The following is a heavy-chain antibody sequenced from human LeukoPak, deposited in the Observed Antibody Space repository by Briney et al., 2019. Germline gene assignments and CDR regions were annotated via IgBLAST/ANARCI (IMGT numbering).Heavy chain of an antibody. V-gene: IGHV3-33*06. J-gene: IGHJ4*02. CDR3: AKDASVSTSCPDY. CDR2: IWYVGSNK. D-gene: IGHD2-2*01. Sequence: GRSLRLSCAASGFTFSSYGMHWVRQAPGKGLEWVAVIWYVGSNKYYADSVKGRFTISRDNSKNTLYLQMNSLRAEDTAVYYCAKDASVSTSCPDYWGQGTLVTVSS. CDR1: GFTFSSYG.